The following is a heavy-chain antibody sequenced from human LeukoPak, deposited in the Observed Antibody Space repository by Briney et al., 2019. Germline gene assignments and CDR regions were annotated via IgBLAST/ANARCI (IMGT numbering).Heavy chain of an antibody. V-gene: IGHV4-61*02. J-gene: IGHJ4*02. CDR2: IYSSGST. CDR1: GGSISSGGYY. CDR3: VGGGELANY. D-gene: IGHD1-7*01. Sequence: SETLSLTCTVSGGSISSGGYYWTWIRQPAGKGLEWIGRIYSSGSTNYNPSLKRRVTISIDTSKNQFSLKLRSVTAADTAVYYCVGGGELANYWGRGTLVTVSS.